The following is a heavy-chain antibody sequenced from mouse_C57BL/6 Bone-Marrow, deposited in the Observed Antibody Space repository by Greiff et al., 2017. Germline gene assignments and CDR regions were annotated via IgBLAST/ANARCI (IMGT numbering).Heavy chain of an antibody. D-gene: IGHD1-1*01. CDR2: IYPGSGST. J-gene: IGHJ1*03. Sequence: VQLQQPGAELVKPGASVKMSCKASGYTFTSYWITWVKQRPGQGLEWIGDIYPGSGSTNYNEKFKSKATLTVDPSSSTAYMQLSSLTSEDSAVFYCARAGVVATYWYFDVWGTGTTVTVSA. CDR3: ARAGVVATYWYFDV. CDR1: GYTFTSYW. V-gene: IGHV1-55*01.